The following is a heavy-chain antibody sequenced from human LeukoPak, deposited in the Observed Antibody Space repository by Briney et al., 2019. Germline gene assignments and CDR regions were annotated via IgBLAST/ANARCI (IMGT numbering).Heavy chain of an antibody. J-gene: IGHJ4*02. V-gene: IGHV3-11*01. CDR3: ARASAIQGLFDY. CDR2: ISSSGRTI. CDR1: GFTFSDYY. Sequence: PGGSLRLSCAASGFTFSDYYMTWIRRAPGKGLEWVSYISSSGRTIYYADSVKGRFTISRDNAKNSLYLQMSSLRAEDTAVYYCARASAIQGLFDYWGQGTLVTVSS. D-gene: IGHD2-2*02.